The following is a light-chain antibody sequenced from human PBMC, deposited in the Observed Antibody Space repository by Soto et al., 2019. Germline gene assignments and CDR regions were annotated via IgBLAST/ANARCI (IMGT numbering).Light chain of an antibody. V-gene: IGLV1-44*01. CDR3: AAWDDSRNYV. Sequence: QSVLTQPPSASGTPGQRVTISCSGSSSNIGSNTVNWYQQLPGTAPKLLIYSNNQRPSGVPDRFSGSKSGTSASLAISGLQSEDDADYYCAAWDDSRNYVFGTGTKVTVL. J-gene: IGLJ1*01. CDR2: SNN. CDR1: SSNIGSNT.